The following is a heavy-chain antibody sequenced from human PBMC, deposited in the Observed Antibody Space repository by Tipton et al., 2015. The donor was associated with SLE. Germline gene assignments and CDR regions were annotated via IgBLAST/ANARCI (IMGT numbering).Heavy chain of an antibody. CDR3: ARERPGSSSSQYYFDY. CDR1: GYTFTSYY. J-gene: IGHJ4*02. Sequence: QVQLVQSGAEVKKPGASVKVSCMASGYTFTSYYMHWVRQAPGQGLEWMGIINPSGGSTSYAQKFQGRVTMTRDTSTSTVYMELSSLRSEDTAVYYCARERPGSSSSQYYFDYWGQGTLVTVSS. V-gene: IGHV1-46*01. D-gene: IGHD6-6*01. CDR2: INPSGGST.